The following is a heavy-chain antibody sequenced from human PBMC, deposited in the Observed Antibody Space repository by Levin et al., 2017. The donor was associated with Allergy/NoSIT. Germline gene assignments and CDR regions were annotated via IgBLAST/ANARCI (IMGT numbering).Heavy chain of an antibody. CDR1: GYTFTGYY. CDR3: ARSCCREYYDYVWGSYRYTFDY. Sequence: ASVKVSCKASGYTFTGYYMHWVRQAPGQGLEWMGWINPNSGGTNYAQKFQGWVTMTRDTSISTAYMELSRLRSDDTAVYYCARSCCREYYDYVWGSYRYTFDYWGQGTLVTVSS. J-gene: IGHJ4*02. D-gene: IGHD3-16*02. V-gene: IGHV1-2*04. CDR2: INPNSGGT.